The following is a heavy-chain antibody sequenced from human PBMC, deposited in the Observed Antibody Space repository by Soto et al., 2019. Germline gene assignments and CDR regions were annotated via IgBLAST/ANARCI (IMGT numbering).Heavy chain of an antibody. CDR1: GFTFSSYA. D-gene: IGHD5-12*01. CDR3: ARDYYRFNSGYGFSMDV. J-gene: IGHJ6*02. Sequence: QVQLVESGGGVVQPGRSLRLSCAASGFTFSSYATHWVRQAPDKELEWVAVISYDGSNKYYADSVKGRFTISRDNSKNTLYLQMNSLRAEDTAVYYCARDYYRFNSGYGFSMDVWGQGTTVTVSS. V-gene: IGHV3-30-3*01. CDR2: ISYDGSNK.